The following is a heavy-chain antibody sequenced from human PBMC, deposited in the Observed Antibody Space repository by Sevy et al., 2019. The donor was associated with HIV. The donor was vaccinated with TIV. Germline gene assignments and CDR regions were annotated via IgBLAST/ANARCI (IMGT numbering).Heavy chain of an antibody. CDR1: GYSFTKYW. CDR2: IYPGDSDI. J-gene: IGHJ3*02. D-gene: IGHD2-2*01. V-gene: IGHV5-51*01. CDR3: ARQILGDSSTWYFLDAFDI. Sequence: GESLKISYKASGYSFTKYWIGWVRQMPGKGLEWMGIIYPGDSDIRYSPSFPGQVTFLVAKSIITAYLQWSSLKASDTAMYYCARQILGDSSTWYFLDAFDIWGQGTMVTVSS.